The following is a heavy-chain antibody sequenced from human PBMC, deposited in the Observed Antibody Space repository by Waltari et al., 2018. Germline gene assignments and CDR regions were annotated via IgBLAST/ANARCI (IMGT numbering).Heavy chain of an antibody. D-gene: IGHD5-12*01. CDR3: AKFEDGHGWLHCMDV. J-gene: IGHJ6*02. Sequence: EVQLLESGGGLVQPGGSLRLSCAASGFTFSSYAMSWVRKAPGKGLEWVLDISGSGGSTCYADSVKGRFTISRDNSKNTLYLQMNSLRAEDTAVFYCAKFEDGHGWLHCMDVWGQGTTVTVSS. CDR2: ISGSGGST. V-gene: IGHV3-23*01. CDR1: GFTFSSYA.